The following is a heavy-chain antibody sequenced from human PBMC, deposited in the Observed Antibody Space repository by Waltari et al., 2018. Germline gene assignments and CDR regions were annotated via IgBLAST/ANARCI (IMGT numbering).Heavy chain of an antibody. D-gene: IGHD3-10*01. J-gene: IGHJ4*02. CDR1: GFTFSGYT. V-gene: IGHV3-23*01. Sequence: EVQLLESGGGLVQPGGSLRLSCAASGFTFSGYTMTWVRQDPGKGLDWVSTSRGSGGDTYYADSVKGRFTISRDNSRNTLYLQMNTLRAGDTAVYYCAKSLGDTYGRYPMDYWVQGTLVTVSS. CDR3: AKSLGDTYGRYPMDY. CDR2: SRGSGGDT.